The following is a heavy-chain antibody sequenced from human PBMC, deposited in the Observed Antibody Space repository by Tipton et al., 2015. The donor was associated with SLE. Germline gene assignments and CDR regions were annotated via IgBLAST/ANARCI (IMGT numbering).Heavy chain of an antibody. V-gene: IGHV4-39*07. J-gene: IGHJ6*02. D-gene: IGHD2-15*01. CDR2: ISYSGTT. CDR1: GGSISRSNSY. CDR3: ARSRWWSYFYYGLDV. Sequence: TLSLTCTVSGGSISRSNSYWVWIRQPPGKGLEWIGSISYSGTTNYNPSLKSRVTISVDTSNNQFSLRLSSVTAADTAVYYCARSRWWSYFYYGLDVWGQGTTVTVSS.